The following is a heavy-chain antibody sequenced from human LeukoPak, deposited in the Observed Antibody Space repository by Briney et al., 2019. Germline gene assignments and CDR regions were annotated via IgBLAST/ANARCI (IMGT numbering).Heavy chain of an antibody. D-gene: IGHD3-10*01. CDR1: GFTFSSYE. V-gene: IGHV3-48*03. Sequence: TGGSLRLSCVASGFTFSSYEMNWVRQAPGKGLEWVSYISSSGNSIFYADFVKGRFTISRDNAKNSLYLQMNSLRAEDTAVYYCGGTWSSGDPVVDYWGQGTLVTVSS. CDR3: GGTWSSGDPVVDY. CDR2: ISSSGNSI. J-gene: IGHJ4*02.